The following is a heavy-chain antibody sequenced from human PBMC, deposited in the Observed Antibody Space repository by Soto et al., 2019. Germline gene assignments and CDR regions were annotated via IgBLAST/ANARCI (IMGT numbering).Heavy chain of an antibody. D-gene: IGHD3-10*01. CDR1: GXTFSSYA. CDR3: AKDSSITMVRGARYNWFDP. V-gene: IGHV3-23*01. J-gene: IGHJ5*02. CDR2: ISGSGGST. Sequence: LRLSFAASGXTFSSYAMSWVRQAPGKGLEWVSAISGSGGSTYYADSVKGRFTISRDNSKNTLYLQMNSLRAEDTAVYYCAKDSSITMVRGARYNWFDPWGQGTLVTVSS.